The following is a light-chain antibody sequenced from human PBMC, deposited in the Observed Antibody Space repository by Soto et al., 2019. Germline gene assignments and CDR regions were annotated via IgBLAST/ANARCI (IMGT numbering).Light chain of an antibody. CDR2: EVN. V-gene: IGLV2-8*01. CDR3: SSYTTSTTVA. J-gene: IGLJ1*01. CDR1: SSDVGGYNY. Sequence: QSVLAQPPSASGSPGQSVAISCTGTSSDVGGYNYVSWYQQYPGKAPKLMIYEVNKRPSGVPDRFSGSKSGNTASLTVSGLQAEDEAAYYCSSYTTSTTVAFGTGTKVTVL.